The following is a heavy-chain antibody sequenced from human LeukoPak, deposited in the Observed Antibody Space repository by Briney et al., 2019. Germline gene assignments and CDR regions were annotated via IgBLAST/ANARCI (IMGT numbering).Heavy chain of an antibody. V-gene: IGHV1-18*01. Sequence: ASVKVSCKASGYTFTSDGISWVRQAPGQGLEWMGWISAYNGNTNYAQKLQGRGTMTTDTSTSTAYMELRSLRYHATAVYYCARGPADLAAADYWGQGTLVTVSS. CDR1: GYTFTSDG. D-gene: IGHD6-13*01. CDR2: ISAYNGNT. J-gene: IGHJ4*02. CDR3: ARGPADLAAADY.